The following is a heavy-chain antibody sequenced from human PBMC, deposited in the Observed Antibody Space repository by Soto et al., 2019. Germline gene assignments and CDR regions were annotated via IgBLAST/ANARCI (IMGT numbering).Heavy chain of an antibody. J-gene: IGHJ6*02. V-gene: IGHV3-23*01. CDR2: ISGSGGST. D-gene: IGHD7-27*01. CDR3: AKEIHLTGGGESGYYYGMDV. CDR1: GFTFSSYA. Sequence: GGSLRLSCAASGFTFSSYAMSWVRQAPGKGLEWVSAISGSGGSTYYADSVKGRFTISRDNSKNTLYLQMNSLRAEDTAVYYCAKEIHLTGGGESGYYYGMDVWGQGTTVTVSS.